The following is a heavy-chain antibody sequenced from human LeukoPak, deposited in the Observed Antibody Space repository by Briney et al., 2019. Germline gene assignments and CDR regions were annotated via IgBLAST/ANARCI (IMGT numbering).Heavy chain of an antibody. CDR2: IYYSGNT. CDR3: AREDYSTPVDY. J-gene: IGHJ4*02. D-gene: IGHD2-15*01. Sequence: SETLSLTCTVSGGSISSSSYYWGWIRQPPGKGLEWIGSIYYSGNTYYNPSLKSRVTISVDTSKNQFSLKLSSVTAADTAVYYCAREDYSTPVDYWGQGTLVTVSS. CDR1: GGSISSSSYY. V-gene: IGHV4-39*07.